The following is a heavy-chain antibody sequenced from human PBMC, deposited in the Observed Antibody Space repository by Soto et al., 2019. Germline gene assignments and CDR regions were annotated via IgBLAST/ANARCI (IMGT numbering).Heavy chain of an antibody. Sequence: SETLSLTCAVYGGSFSGYYWSWIRQPPGKGLEWIGEINHSGSTNYNPSLKSRVTISVDTSKNQFSLKLSSVTAADTAVYYCATSWGAPITNYCAHWGQGTLVPV. J-gene: IGHJ4*02. CDR3: ATSWGAPITNYCAH. V-gene: IGHV4-34*01. CDR2: INHSGST. D-gene: IGHD7-27*01. CDR1: GGSFSGYY.